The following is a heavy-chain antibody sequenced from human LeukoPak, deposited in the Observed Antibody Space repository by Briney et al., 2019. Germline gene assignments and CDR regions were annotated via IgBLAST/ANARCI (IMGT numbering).Heavy chain of an antibody. Sequence: GGSLRLSCAASGFTFSSYGMHWVRQAPGKGLEWVAVISYDGSNKYYADSVKGRFTISRDNSKNPLYLQMNSLRAEDTAVYYCAKDRVLDYYGMDVWGKGTTVTVSS. CDR2: ISYDGSNK. CDR3: AKDRVLDYYGMDV. V-gene: IGHV3-30*18. D-gene: IGHD3-3*01. CDR1: GFTFSSYG. J-gene: IGHJ6*04.